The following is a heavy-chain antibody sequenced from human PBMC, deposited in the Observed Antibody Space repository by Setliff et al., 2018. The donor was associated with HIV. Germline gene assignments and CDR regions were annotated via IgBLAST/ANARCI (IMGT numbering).Heavy chain of an antibody. Sequence: ASETLSLTCTVSGGAISSSYYYWGWIRQPPGKGLQWIGSIANNGKSYYNPALKRRVTVSVDTSKNQFSLKLSSVTAADTAVYYCARPSMRHYDFLRRSPSHGFHPWGQGSLVTVSS. J-gene: IGHJ5*02. CDR1: GGAISSSYYY. D-gene: IGHD3-3*01. CDR2: IANNGKS. V-gene: IGHV4-39*01. CDR3: ARPSMRHYDFLRRSPSHGFHP.